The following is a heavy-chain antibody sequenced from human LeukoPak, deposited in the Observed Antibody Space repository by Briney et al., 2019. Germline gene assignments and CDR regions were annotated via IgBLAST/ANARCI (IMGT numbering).Heavy chain of an antibody. J-gene: IGHJ5*02. CDR1: GYTFTSYG. V-gene: IGHV1-18*01. D-gene: IGHD6-19*01. Sequence: GASVKVSCKASGYTFTSYGISWVRQAPGQGLEWMGWISAYNGNTNYAQKFQGRVTMTGDTSISTAYMELSRLRSDDTAVYYCAREIPGIAVAGRVAWFDPWGQGTLVTVSS. CDR3: AREIPGIAVAGRVAWFDP. CDR2: ISAYNGNT.